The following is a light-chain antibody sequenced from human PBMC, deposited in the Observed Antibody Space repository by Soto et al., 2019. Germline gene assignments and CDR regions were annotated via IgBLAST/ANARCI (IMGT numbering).Light chain of an antibody. CDR2: WAS. J-gene: IGKJ4*01. Sequence: DIVMTQSPDSLAVSLGERATINCKSSQSVLYSSNNKNYLAWYQQKQGQPPKLLIYWASTRGSGVPDRFSGSGSGTDFTLTISSLQAEDVAVYYCQQSYSVPLTFGGGTRVEIK. CDR3: QQSYSVPLT. V-gene: IGKV4-1*01. CDR1: QSVLYSSNNKNY.